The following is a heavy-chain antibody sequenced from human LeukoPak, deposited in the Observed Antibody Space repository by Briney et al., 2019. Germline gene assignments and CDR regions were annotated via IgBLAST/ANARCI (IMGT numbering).Heavy chain of an antibody. CDR2: INPNSGGT. D-gene: IGHD3-10*01. J-gene: IGHJ4*02. CDR3: ARDLIWFGEIARDY. CDR1: GHTFTVYD. V-gene: IGHV1-2*02. Sequence: GASGKIFCKASGHTFTVYDMPRARKAPGPGHKPTRWINPNSGGTNYAQKFQGRVTMTRDTSISTAYMELSRLRSDDTAVYYCARDLIWFGEIARDYWGQGTLVTVSS.